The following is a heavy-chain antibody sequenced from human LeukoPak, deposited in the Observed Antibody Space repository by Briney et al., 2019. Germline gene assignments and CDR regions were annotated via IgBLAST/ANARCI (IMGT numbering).Heavy chain of an antibody. Sequence: GGSLRLSCAASGFTFSTYAMSWVRQAPGKGLEWVSGISGSGGSTFYADSVKGRFTISRDNAKNSLYLQMNSLRAEDTAVYYCARADANIVVVPAAPKYYYYYGMDVWGQGTTVTVSS. D-gene: IGHD2-2*01. CDR1: GFTFSTYA. J-gene: IGHJ6*02. V-gene: IGHV3-23*01. CDR3: ARADANIVVVPAAPKYYYYYGMDV. CDR2: ISGSGGST.